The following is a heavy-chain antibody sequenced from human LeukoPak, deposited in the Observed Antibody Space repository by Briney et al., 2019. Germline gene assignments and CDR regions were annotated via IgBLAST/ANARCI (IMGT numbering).Heavy chain of an antibody. Sequence: GGSLRLSCAGSGFTVSSNALNWVRQAPGKGLEWVSAISGSGGNTYYADSVRGRFTISRDNSKNTLYLQMNTLRAEDTAVYYCATTKQARRYFDYWGQGTLVTVSS. J-gene: IGHJ4*02. CDR2: ISGSGGNT. D-gene: IGHD1-1*01. CDR3: ATTKQARRYFDY. CDR1: GFTVSSNA. V-gene: IGHV3-23*01.